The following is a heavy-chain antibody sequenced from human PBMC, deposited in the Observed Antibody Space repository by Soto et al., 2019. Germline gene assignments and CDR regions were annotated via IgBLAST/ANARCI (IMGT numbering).Heavy chain of an antibody. CDR2: VFYTGFT. J-gene: IGHJ4*02. V-gene: IGHV4-39*01. CDR1: GASISGSYYY. Sequence: SETLSLTCAVSGASISGSYYYWAWLRQSPGRGPEWIGSVFYTGFTSYSPSLESRVSVSVDTSKSQFSLKLSAVTAADTAVYYCATSQKGYNWNYFDHWGQGALVTVSS. D-gene: IGHD1-20*01. CDR3: ATSQKGYNWNYFDH.